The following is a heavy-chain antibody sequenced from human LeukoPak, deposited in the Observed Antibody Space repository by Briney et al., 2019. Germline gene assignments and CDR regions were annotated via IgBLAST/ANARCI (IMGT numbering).Heavy chain of an antibody. CDR1: GFIFSTYV. J-gene: IGHJ4*02. Sequence: PGGSLRLSCAASGFIFSTYVMTWVRQAPGKGLEWVSAISGSGGSVYYADSVKGRFTISRDNSKNTLYLQMNSLRAEDTAVYYCAKALRYFDWLFLDYWGQGTPVTVSS. CDR3: AKALRYFDWLFLDY. CDR2: ISGSGGSV. D-gene: IGHD3-9*01. V-gene: IGHV3-23*01.